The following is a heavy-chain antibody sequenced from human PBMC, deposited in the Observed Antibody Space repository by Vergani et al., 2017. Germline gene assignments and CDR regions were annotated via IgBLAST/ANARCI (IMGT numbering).Heavy chain of an antibody. CDR3: ARERGAYYYGSGSYYNVYRGLVDY. J-gene: IGHJ4*02. D-gene: IGHD3-10*01. CDR2: ISGGGGST. Sequence: EVQLLESGGGLVQPGGSLRLSCAASVFTFNNYAMSWVRQAPGKGLEWVSVISGGGGSTYYADSVKGRFTISRDNAKNSLYLQMNSLRAEDTAVYYCARERGAYYYGSGSYYNVYRGLVDYWGQGTLVTVSS. CDR1: VFTFNNYA. V-gene: IGHV3-23*01.